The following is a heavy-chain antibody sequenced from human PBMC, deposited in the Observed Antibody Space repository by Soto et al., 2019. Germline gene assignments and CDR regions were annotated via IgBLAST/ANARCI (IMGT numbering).Heavy chain of an antibody. V-gene: IGHV4-34*01. D-gene: IGHD6-13*01. Sequence: AETLSLTCAVYGGSFSGYYWSWIRQPPGKGLEWIGEINHSGSTNYNPSLKSRVTISVDTSKNQFSLKLSSVTAADTAVYYCARGGGIAAAVDYWGQGTLVTVSS. J-gene: IGHJ4*02. CDR3: ARGGGIAAAVDY. CDR2: INHSGST. CDR1: GGSFSGYY.